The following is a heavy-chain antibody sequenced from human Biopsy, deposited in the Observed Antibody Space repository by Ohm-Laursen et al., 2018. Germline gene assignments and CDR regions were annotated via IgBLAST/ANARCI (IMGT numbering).Heavy chain of an antibody. V-gene: IGHV4-59*08. CDR2: MYYSGNT. CDR3: AKHGSGWTGDDAFHI. Sequence: TLSLTCNVSGGSISNLYWSWIRQPPGKGLEWIGYMYYSGNTNYNPSLKSRVTISVDTSKNQLSLKLTSVTAADTAVYYCAKHGSGWTGDDAFHIWGQGTMVTVSS. D-gene: IGHD6-19*01. J-gene: IGHJ3*02. CDR1: GGSISNLY.